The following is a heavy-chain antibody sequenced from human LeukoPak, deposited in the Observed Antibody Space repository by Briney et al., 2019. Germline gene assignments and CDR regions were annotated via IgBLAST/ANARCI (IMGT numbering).Heavy chain of an antibody. V-gene: IGHV3-30*02. CDR3: AKADTLSIAVAD. D-gene: IGHD6-19*01. Sequence: GGSLRLSCAASGFTFSSYGMHWVRQAPGKGLEWVAFIRYDGSNKYYADSVNGRFTISRDNSKNTLYLQMNSLRAEDTAVYYCAKADTLSIAVADWGQGTLVTVSS. CDR2: IRYDGSNK. CDR1: GFTFSSYG. J-gene: IGHJ4*02.